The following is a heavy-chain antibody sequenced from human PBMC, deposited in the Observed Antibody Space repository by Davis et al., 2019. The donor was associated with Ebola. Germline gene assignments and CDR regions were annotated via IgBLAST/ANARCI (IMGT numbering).Heavy chain of an antibody. V-gene: IGHV4-39*07. D-gene: IGHD3-22*01. CDR2: IYYSGNT. CDR3: ARGSHYDSSGYYYDY. J-gene: IGHJ4*02. CDR1: GGSISSSSYY. Sequence: MPSETLSLTCTVSGGSISSSSYYWGWIRQPPGKGLEWIGSIYYSGNTNYNPSLKSRVTISVDTSKNQFSLKLSSVTAADTAVYYCARGSHYDSSGYYYDYWGQGTLVTVSS.